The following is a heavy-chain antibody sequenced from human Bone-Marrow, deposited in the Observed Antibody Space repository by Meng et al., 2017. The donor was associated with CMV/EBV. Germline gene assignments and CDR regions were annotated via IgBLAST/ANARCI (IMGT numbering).Heavy chain of an antibody. J-gene: IGHJ4*02. CDR1: GYNFIDYD. Sequence: GGSLRLSCKASGYNFIDYDIGWVRQIPGKGLEWMGIISPTDSGARYSPSFEGQVTISVDKSVDTAYLQWTSLKASDTAMYYCARHSMTTIWGQGTLVAASS. V-gene: IGHV5-51*01. D-gene: IGHD5-24*01. CDR3: ARHSMTTI. CDR2: ISPTDSGA.